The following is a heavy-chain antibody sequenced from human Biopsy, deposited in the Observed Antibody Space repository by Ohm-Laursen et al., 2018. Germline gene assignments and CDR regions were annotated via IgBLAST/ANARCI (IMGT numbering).Heavy chain of an antibody. CDR3: ARATNSTGWPYYYFYGMDV. Sequence: SDTLSLTCTVSGGSISSDYWSWIRQTPGKGLEWIGYIYYSGSTNYNPSLKSRVTISVDTSKNQFYLRMKSVTDADTAMYYCARATNSTGWPYYYFYGMDVWGQGTTVTVSS. CDR1: GGSISSDY. V-gene: IGHV4-59*07. D-gene: IGHD2/OR15-2a*01. CDR2: IYYSGST. J-gene: IGHJ6*02.